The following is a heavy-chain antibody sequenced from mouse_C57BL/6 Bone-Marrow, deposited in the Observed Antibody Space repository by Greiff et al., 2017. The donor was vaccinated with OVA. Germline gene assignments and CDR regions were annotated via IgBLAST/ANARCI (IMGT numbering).Heavy chain of an antibody. V-gene: IGHV5-6*02. D-gene: IGHD2-4*01. Sequence: EVKLVESGGDLVKPGGSLKLSCAASGFTFSSYGMSWVRQTPDKTLEWVATISSGGSYTYYPDSVKVRFPISRDNTKNTLYLQMSSLKSEDTAMYYCASRYDYVLFDYWGQGTTLTVSS. J-gene: IGHJ2*01. CDR3: ASRYDYVLFDY. CDR2: ISSGGSYT. CDR1: GFTFSSYG.